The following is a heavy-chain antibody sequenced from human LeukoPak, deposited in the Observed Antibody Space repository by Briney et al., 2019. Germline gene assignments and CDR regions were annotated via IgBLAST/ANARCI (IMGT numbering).Heavy chain of an antibody. D-gene: IGHD6-6*01. Sequence: GESLKISCKGSGYSFTSYWIGWVRQMPGKGLEWMGIIYPGDSDTRYSPSIQGQVTISADKSISTAYLQWSSLKASDTAVYYCARYGVAARPYFDYWGQGTLVTVSS. J-gene: IGHJ4*02. CDR3: ARYGVAARPYFDY. CDR1: GYSFTSYW. V-gene: IGHV5-51*01. CDR2: IYPGDSDT.